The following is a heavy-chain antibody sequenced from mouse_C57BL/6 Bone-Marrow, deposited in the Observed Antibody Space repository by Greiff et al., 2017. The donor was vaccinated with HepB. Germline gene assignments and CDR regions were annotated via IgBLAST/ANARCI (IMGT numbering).Heavy chain of an antibody. CDR3: ARNQGSYYDGPYYYAMDY. CDR1: GFSLTSYG. Sequence: QVQLKESGPGLVQPSQSLSITCTVSGFSLTSYGVHWVRQSPGKGLEWLGVIWSGGSTDYNAAFISRLSISKDNSKSQVFFKMNSLQADDTAIYYCARNQGSYYDGPYYYAMDYWGQGTSVTVSS. V-gene: IGHV2-2*01. J-gene: IGHJ4*01. D-gene: IGHD1-1*01. CDR2: IWSGGST.